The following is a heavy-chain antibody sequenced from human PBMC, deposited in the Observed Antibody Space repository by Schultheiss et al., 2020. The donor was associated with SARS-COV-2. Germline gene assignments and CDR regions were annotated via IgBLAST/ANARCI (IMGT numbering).Heavy chain of an antibody. CDR3: AKSPPLVTAYFDD. CDR2: ISGSGKTT. D-gene: IGHD5-18*01. CDR1: GLIFKNYA. J-gene: IGHJ4*02. Sequence: GGSLRLSCAAPGLIFKNYAMTWVRLAPGKGLEWVSTISGSGKTTYYADSVKGRFTISRDNSKNTVYLHMDSLGAEDTAAYFCAKSPPLVTAYFDDWGQGTLVTVSS. V-gene: IGHV3-23*01.